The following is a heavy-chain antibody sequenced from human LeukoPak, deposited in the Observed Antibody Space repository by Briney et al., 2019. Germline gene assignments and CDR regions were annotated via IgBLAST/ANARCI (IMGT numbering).Heavy chain of an antibody. D-gene: IGHD3-22*01. CDR3: AKDLEDSSGYYLFSSVDYYYYGMDV. CDR2: ISYDGSNK. J-gene: IGHJ6*02. V-gene: IGHV3-30*18. Sequence: PGGSLRLSCAASGFTFSSYGMHWVRQAPGKGLEWVAVISYDGSNKYYADSVKGRFTISRDNSKNTLYLQMNSLRAEDTAVYYCAKDLEDSSGYYLFSSVDYYYYGMDVWGQGTTVTVSS. CDR1: GFTFSSYG.